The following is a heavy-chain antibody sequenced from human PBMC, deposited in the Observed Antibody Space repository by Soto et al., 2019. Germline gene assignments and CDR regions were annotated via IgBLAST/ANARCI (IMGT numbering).Heavy chain of an antibody. Sequence: ASVKVSCKASGYTFTSYGISRVRQAPGQGLEWVGWISAHNGDTRYAQNLQGRITMTTDTFTNTAYMELTSLTSDDTAVYYCARDWSRYYDSSGLMWFYWGQGTLVTVSS. D-gene: IGHD3-22*01. J-gene: IGHJ4*02. CDR2: ISAHNGDT. CDR1: GYTFTSYG. CDR3: ARDWSRYYDSSGLMWFY. V-gene: IGHV1-18*01.